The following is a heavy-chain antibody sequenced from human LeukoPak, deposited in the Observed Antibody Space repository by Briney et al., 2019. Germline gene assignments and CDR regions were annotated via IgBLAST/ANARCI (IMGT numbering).Heavy chain of an antibody. CDR1: GFTFSSYG. CDR3: VRDERWLHPYFDY. V-gene: IGHV3-30*02. Sequence: GGSLRLSCAASGFTFSSYGMHWVCQAPGKGLEWVAFIRYDGSNKYYVDSVKGRFTISRDNSKNTLYLQMNSLRAEDTAVYYCVRDERWLHPYFDYWGQGTLVTVSS. D-gene: IGHD5-24*01. CDR2: IRYDGSNK. J-gene: IGHJ4*02.